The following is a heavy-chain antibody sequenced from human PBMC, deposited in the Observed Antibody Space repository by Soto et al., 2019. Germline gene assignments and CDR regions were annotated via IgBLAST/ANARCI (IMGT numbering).Heavy chain of an antibody. CDR1: GFTFSSYA. CDR3: ANKFFNDSGSYRGWFDP. D-gene: IGHD3-10*01. CDR2: ISGSGDST. V-gene: IGHV3-23*01. J-gene: IGHJ5*02. Sequence: EVQLLESGGGLVQPGGSLRLSCAASGFTFSSYAMNWVRQAPGKGLEWVSIISGSGDSTYYADSVKGRFTISRDKTKKTLYLQMNSLRAVDTAVYYCANKFFNDSGSYRGWFDPWGQGTLVTVS.